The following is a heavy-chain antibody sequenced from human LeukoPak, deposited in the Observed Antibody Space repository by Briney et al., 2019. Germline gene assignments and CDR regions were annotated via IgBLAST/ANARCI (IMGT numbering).Heavy chain of an antibody. CDR1: GFTVSSNY. CDR2: IYSGGST. Sequence: GGSLRLSCAASGFTVSSNYMSWVRQAPGKGLEWVAVIYSGGSTYYADSVKGRFTISRDNSKNTLYLQMNSLRAEDTAVYYCVRGDYGDYTLFDYWGQGTLVTVSS. V-gene: IGHV3-53*01. J-gene: IGHJ4*02. CDR3: VRGDYGDYTLFDY. D-gene: IGHD4-17*01.